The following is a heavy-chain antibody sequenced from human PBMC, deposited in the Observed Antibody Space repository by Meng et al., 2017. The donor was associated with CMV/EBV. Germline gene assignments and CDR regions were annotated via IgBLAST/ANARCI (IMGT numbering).Heavy chain of an antibody. CDR3: ARVGRTSCYDY. J-gene: IGHJ4*02. Sequence: GQLQEWGQGLVKPSQTLSRTCTVSGGSISSGDYYWSWIRQPPGKGLEWIGYIYYSGSTYYNPSLKSRVTISVDTSKNQFSLKLSSVTAADTAVYYCARVGRTSCYDYWGQGTLVTVS. V-gene: IGHV4-30-4*08. CDR2: IYYSGST. D-gene: IGHD2-2*01. CDR1: GGSISSGDYY.